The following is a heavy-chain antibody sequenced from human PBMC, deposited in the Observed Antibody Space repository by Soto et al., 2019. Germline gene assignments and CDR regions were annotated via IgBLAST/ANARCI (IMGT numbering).Heavy chain of an antibody. CDR3: ARDRRSGSYYGAFDI. CDR1: GFTVSSNY. V-gene: IGHV3-53*01. CDR2: IYSGGST. D-gene: IGHD1-26*01. J-gene: IGHJ3*02. Sequence: GGSLRLSCAASGFTVSSNYMSWVRQAPGKGLEWVSVIYSGGSTYYADSVKGRFTISRDNSKNTLYLQMNSLRAEDTAVYYGARDRRSGSYYGAFDIWGQGTMVTVSS.